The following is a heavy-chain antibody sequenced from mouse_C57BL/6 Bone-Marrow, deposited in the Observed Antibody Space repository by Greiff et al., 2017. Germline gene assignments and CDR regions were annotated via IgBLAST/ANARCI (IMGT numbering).Heavy chain of an antibody. CDR2: ILPGSGST. CDR3: ARWGYGNHYYAMDY. V-gene: IGHV1-9*01. CDR1: GYTFTGYW. Sequence: VQLQQSGAELMKPGASVKLFCKATGYTFTGYWIEWVKQRPGHGLEWIGEILPGSGSTNNNEKFKGKATFTADPSSNTAYMQQSSPTTEDSAIDYCARWGYGNHYYAMDYWGQGTSVTVSS. J-gene: IGHJ4*01. D-gene: IGHD2-1*01.